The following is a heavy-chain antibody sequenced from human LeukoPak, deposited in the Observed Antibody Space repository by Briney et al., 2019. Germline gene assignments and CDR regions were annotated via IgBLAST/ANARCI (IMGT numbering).Heavy chain of an antibody. V-gene: IGHV3-23*01. CDR3: AKAPVTTCRGAFCYPFDY. CDR1: GFTLSSYA. J-gene: IGHJ4*02. D-gene: IGHD2-15*01. Sequence: GGSLRLSCAASGFTLSSYAMSWVRRAPGKGLEWVSAISDTGNTYHADSVKGRFTISRDSSKNTLFLQMNRLRPEDAAVYYCAKAPVTTCRGAFCYPFDYWGLGTLVTVSS. CDR2: ISDTGNT.